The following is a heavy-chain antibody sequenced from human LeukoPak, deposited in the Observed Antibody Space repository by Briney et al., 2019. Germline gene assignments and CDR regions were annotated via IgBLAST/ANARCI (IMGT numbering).Heavy chain of an antibody. J-gene: IGHJ5*02. CDR3: AKDVYYYDSSGYSPNWFDP. CDR2: ISYDGSNE. V-gene: IGHV3-30*18. D-gene: IGHD3-22*01. CDR1: GFTFSSYA. Sequence: HAGGSLRLSCAASGFTFSSYAMTWVRQAPGKGLEWVAIISYDGSNEYYADSVKGRFTISRDNSKNTLYLQMNSLRAEDTAVYYCAKDVYYYDSSGYSPNWFDPWGQGTLVTVSS.